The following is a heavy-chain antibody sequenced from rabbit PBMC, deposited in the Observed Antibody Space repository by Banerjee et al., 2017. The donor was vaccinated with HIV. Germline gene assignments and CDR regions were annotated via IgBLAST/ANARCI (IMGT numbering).Heavy chain of an antibody. V-gene: IGHV1S40*01. CDR3: ARDRAVGGAGSVYAWDL. D-gene: IGHD6-1*01. J-gene: IGHJ4*01. CDR2: IYTSSEST. Sequence: QSLEESGGDLVKPGASLTLTCTASGFDLSSYYFIYWVRQAPGKGLEWIACIYTSSESTWYASRAKGRFTISKTSSTTVTLQMTSLTAADTATYFCARDRAVGGAGSVYAWDLWGPGTLVTVS. CDR1: GFDLSSYYF.